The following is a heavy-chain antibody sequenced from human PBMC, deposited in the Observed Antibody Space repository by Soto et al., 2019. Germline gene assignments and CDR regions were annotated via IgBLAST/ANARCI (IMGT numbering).Heavy chain of an antibody. Sequence: SEILSLTCAVSGGAIRSGGYSWSWIRQPPGKGLEWSGYIYHRGSTYDKPSLKSRVTISVDRSKNQFSLKLSSVTAADTAVYYCARRVDTAMNFDYWGQGTLDTVSS. J-gene: IGHJ4*02. V-gene: IGHV4-30-2*01. CDR2: IYHRGST. CDR1: GGAIRSGGYS. D-gene: IGHD5-18*01. CDR3: ARRVDTAMNFDY.